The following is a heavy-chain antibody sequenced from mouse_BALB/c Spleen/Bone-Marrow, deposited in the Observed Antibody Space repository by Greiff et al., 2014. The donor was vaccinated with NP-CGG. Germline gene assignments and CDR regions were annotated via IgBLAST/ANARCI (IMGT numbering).Heavy chain of an antibody. CDR1: GFSLTNYG. V-gene: IGHV2-9*02. CDR2: IWAGGTT. J-gene: IGHJ2*02. Sequence: VQVVESGPGLMAPSQSLSITCTVSGFSLTNYGVHWVRQPPGKGLEWLGIIWAGGTTNYNSALMSRLSISKDNSKSQVFLKMNSRQTDDTAVYYCAREGPLYFDYWGQGTSLTVPS. CDR3: AREGPLYFDY.